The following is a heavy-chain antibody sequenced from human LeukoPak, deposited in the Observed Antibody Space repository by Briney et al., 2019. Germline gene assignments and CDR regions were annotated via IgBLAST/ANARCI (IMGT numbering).Heavy chain of an antibody. CDR1: GSTFSNFA. J-gene: IGHJ3*02. D-gene: IGHD3-22*01. CDR3: ARGGYYYNNSGYYAFDI. Sequence: GGSLRLSCAASGSTFSNFAMTWVRQAPGKGLVWVSRIQSDGSTTSYADSVKGRFTISRDNAKSTLYLQMNSLRAEDTAVYYCARGGYYYNNSGYYAFDIWGQGTMVTVSS. V-gene: IGHV3-74*01. CDR2: IQSDGSTT.